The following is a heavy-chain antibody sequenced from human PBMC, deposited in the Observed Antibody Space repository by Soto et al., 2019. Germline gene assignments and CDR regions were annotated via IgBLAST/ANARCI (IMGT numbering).Heavy chain of an antibody. J-gene: IGHJ4*02. V-gene: IGHV4-30-4*01. CDR3: ARGRRAIRGYRYGGNYFDY. CDR1: GGSISSGDYY. Sequence: SETLSLTCTVSGGSISSGDYYWSWIRQPPGKGLEWIGYIYYSGSTYYNPSLKSRVTISVDTSKNQFSLKLSSVTAADTAVYYCARGRRAIRGYRYGGNYFDYWGQGNLVTVSS. D-gene: IGHD5-18*01. CDR2: IYYSGST.